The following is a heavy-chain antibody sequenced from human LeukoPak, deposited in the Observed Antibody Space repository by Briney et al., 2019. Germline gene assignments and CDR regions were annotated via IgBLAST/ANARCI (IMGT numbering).Heavy chain of an antibody. CDR1: GYTFTSYG. J-gene: IGHJ4*02. Sequence: ASVKVSCKASGYTFTSYGISWVRQAPGQGLEWMGWISAYNGNTNYAQKLQGRVTMNTDTSTSTAYMELRSLRSDDTAVYYCARGYCSSTSCYTGDYWGQGTLVTVSS. CDR2: ISAYNGNT. CDR3: ARGYCSSTSCYTGDY. V-gene: IGHV1-18*01. D-gene: IGHD2-2*02.